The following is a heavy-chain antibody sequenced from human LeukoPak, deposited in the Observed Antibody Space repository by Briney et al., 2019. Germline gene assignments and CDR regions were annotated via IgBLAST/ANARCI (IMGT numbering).Heavy chain of an antibody. J-gene: IGHJ4*02. CDR2: ISSSSGYI. CDR1: GFTFSSYS. CDR3: ARGGSHCFDY. Sequence: GGSLRLSCAASGFTFSSYSMNWVRQAPGKGLEWVSSISSSSGYIYYADSVKGRFTISRDNAKNSLYLQMNSLRAEDTAVYYCARGGSHCFDYWGQGTLVTVSS. D-gene: IGHD1-26*01. V-gene: IGHV3-21*01.